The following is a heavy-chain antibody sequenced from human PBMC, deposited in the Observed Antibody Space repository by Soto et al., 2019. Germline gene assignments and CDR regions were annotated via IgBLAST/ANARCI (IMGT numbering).Heavy chain of an antibody. Sequence: GGSLRLSCAASGFTLNSYAMGWVRQAPGKGLKWVSSIGVDGGTYYADSVKGRFTISRDTSKNTLYLQMNSLRVEDTALYYCANRGRFYFDYWGQGTLVTVPS. J-gene: IGHJ4*02. CDR3: ANRGRFYFDY. CDR1: GFTLNSYA. V-gene: IGHV3-23*01. D-gene: IGHD3-10*01. CDR2: IGVDGGT.